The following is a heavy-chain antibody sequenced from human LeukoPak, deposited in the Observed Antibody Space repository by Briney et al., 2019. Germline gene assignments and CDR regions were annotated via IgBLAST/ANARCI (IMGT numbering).Heavy chain of an antibody. J-gene: IGHJ4*02. CDR2: IYYSGTT. CDR1: GGSISSSSYY. V-gene: IGHV4-39*07. CDR3: ARGPDGSALFN. Sequence: PSETLSLTCTVSGGSISSSSYYWAWIRQPPGKGLEWVGSIYYSGTTYYNPSLKSRVTISVDTSKNQFSLKLTSVTAADTAVYYCARGPDGSALFNWGQGTLVTVSS. D-gene: IGHD5-24*01.